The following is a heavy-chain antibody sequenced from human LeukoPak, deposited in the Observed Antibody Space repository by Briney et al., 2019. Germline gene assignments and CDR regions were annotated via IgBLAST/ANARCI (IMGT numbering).Heavy chain of an antibody. CDR3: ARQRDYGDDIYSRYFDY. V-gene: IGHV5-51*01. D-gene: IGHD4-17*01. CDR2: VYPGDSDI. J-gene: IGHJ4*02. CDR1: GYIFTDYW. Sequence: GESLKISCKGSGYIFTDYWIGWVRQMPGKGLEWMGRVYPGDSDITYSPAFQGQVTVSADRSTNTAYLQLNSLKASDTAMYYCARQRDYGDDIYSRYFDYWGQGVLVTVSS.